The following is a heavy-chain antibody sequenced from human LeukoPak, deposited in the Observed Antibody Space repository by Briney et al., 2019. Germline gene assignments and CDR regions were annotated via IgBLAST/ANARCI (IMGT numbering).Heavy chain of an antibody. J-gene: IGHJ4*02. CDR1: GGSISSGGYS. Sequence: SETLSLTCAVSGGSISSGGYSWSWLRQPPGRGLEWIGYIYHSGSTYYNPSLKSRVTISVDRSKNQFSLKLSSVTAADTAVYYCARGVEDSSGYYSYSDCWGQGTLVTVSS. D-gene: IGHD3-22*01. CDR2: IYHSGST. CDR3: ARGVEDSSGYYSYSDC. V-gene: IGHV4-30-2*01.